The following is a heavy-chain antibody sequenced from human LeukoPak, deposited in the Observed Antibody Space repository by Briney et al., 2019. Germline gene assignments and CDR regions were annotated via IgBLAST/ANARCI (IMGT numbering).Heavy chain of an antibody. Sequence: GGSLRLSCAASGFTFSSYSMNWVRQAPGKGLEWVSSIGSTTNYIYHADSVKGRFTISRDNAKNLLYLQMNSLRAEDTAIYYCARKEDGNSPFDHWGQGTLGTVSS. CDR1: GFTFSSYS. V-gene: IGHV3-21*01. D-gene: IGHD2/OR15-2a*01. J-gene: IGHJ4*02. CDR2: IGSTTNYI. CDR3: ARKEDGNSPFDH.